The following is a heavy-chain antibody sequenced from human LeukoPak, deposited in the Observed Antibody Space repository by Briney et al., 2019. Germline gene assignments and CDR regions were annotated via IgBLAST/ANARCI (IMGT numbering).Heavy chain of an antibody. J-gene: IGHJ4*02. CDR2: INPNSGGT. CDR1: GYTFTGYY. V-gene: IGHV1-2*02. D-gene: IGHD2-15*01. CDR3: ARSYCSGGSCFNFDY. Sequence: ASVKVSCEASGYTFTGYYMHWVRQAPGQGLEWMGWINPNSGGTNYAQKFQGRVTMTRDTSISTAYMELSRLRSDDTAVYYCARSYCSGGSCFNFDYWGQGTLVTVSS.